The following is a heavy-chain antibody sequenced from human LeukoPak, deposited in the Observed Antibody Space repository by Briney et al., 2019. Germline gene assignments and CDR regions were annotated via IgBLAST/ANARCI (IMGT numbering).Heavy chain of an antibody. Sequence: GESLRLSCAASGFTFTTYWLGWVRQPPGKGLEWVANIKQDGTEKYYVDSVKGRFTISRDNAKNSLYLQMNTLRVEDTAIYYFXXXXLYYYGSESYYFFEHWGQGTPVTASS. CDR1: GFTFTTYW. CDR2: IKQDGTEK. CDR3: XXXXLYYYGSESYYFFEH. D-gene: IGHD3-10*01. J-gene: IGHJ4*02. V-gene: IGHV3-7*01.